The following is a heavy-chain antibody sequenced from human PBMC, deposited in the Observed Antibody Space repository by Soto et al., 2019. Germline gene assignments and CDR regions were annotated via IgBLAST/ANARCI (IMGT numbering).Heavy chain of an antibody. Sequence: QVQLQEAGPVLVKPSQTLSLPCTVSDGSFSSGGYYWSWIRQHPGKGLEWIGYIYYSGSTYYNPSVKSRVSISVDTAKNQASLKLSSVTAADTAVFYCSRDPVTGDIWFQGTMVTVS. D-gene: IGHD2-21*02. J-gene: IGHJ3*02. V-gene: IGHV4-31*03. CDR1: DGSFSSGGYY. CDR2: IYYSGST. CDR3: SRDPVTGDI.